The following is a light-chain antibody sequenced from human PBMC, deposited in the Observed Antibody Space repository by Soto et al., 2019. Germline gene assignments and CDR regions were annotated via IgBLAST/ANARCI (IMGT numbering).Light chain of an antibody. CDR2: SNN. CDR3: AAWDDSSVV. J-gene: IGLJ2*01. CDR1: SSYIGSNT. V-gene: IGLV1-44*01. Sequence: QSVLTQPPSASGTPGQRVTISCSGSSSYIGSNTVNWYQQLPGTAPKLLIYSNNQRPSGVPDRFSGSKSGTSASLAISGLQSEDEADYYCAAWDDSSVVFGGGTKLTVL.